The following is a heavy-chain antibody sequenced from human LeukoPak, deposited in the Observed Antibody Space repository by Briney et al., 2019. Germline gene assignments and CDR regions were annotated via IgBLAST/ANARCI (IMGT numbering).Heavy chain of an antibody. V-gene: IGHV3-74*01. D-gene: IGHD1-26*01. CDR1: GFTFSSHW. Sequence: GGSLRLSCADSGFTFSSHWMHWVRQAPGKGLVWVSRIKYDASSTSYADSVKGRFTISRDNAKNTLYLQMNSLSAEDTAVYYCARGATYAYYQDYWGQGTLVTVSS. J-gene: IGHJ4*02. CDR2: IKYDASST. CDR3: ARGATYAYYQDY.